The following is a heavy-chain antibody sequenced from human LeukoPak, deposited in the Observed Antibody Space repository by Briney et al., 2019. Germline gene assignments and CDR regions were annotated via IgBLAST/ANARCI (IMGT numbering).Heavy chain of an antibody. CDR3: AKGGSWVTGYAFDI. CDR1: GFSFSSYA. J-gene: IGHJ3*02. V-gene: IGHV3-23*01. Sequence: PGGSLRLSCAASGFSFSSYAMSWVRQAPGKGLEWVSAISGSGDSTYYADSVKGRFTISRDNSKNTLYLQMNSLRAEGTAVYYCAKGGSWVTGYAFDIWGQGTMVTVSS. D-gene: IGHD2-21*02. CDR2: ISGSGDST.